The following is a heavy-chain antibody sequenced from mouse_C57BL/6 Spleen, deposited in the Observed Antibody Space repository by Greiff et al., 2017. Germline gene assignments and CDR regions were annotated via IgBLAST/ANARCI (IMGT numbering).Heavy chain of an antibody. V-gene: IGHV1-15*01. J-gene: IGHJ4*01. CDR3: TNGDAMDY. Sequence: VHVKQSGAELVRPGASVTLSCKASGYPFTDYEMHWVKQTPVHGLEWIGAIDPETGGTAYNQKFKGKAILTADKSSSTAYMELRSLTSEDSAVYYCTNGDAMDYWGQGTSVTVSS. CDR2: IDPETGGT. CDR1: GYPFTDYE.